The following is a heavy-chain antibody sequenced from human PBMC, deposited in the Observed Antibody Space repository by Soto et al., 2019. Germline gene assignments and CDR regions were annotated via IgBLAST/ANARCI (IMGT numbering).Heavy chain of an antibody. Sequence: GESLKISCKASGYNFANYWIGWVRQMPGKGLEWVGIIYPGGSDTRYSPSFQGQVTISADKSTFTAYLQWSSLKASDTAVYFCVRDSDSVADMTHGDFWGRGTLVTVSS. CDR1: GYNFANYW. CDR2: IYPGGSDT. CDR3: VRDSDSVADMTHGDF. D-gene: IGHD3-16*01. J-gene: IGHJ4*02. V-gene: IGHV5-51*01.